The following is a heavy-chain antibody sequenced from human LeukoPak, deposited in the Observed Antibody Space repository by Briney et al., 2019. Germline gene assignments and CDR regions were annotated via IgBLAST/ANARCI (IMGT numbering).Heavy chain of an antibody. CDR1: GGSISSYY. CDR2: IYYSGST. J-gene: IGHJ4*02. D-gene: IGHD6-13*01. V-gene: IGHV4-59*01. Sequence: SSETLSLTCTVSGGSISSYYWSWIRQPPGKGLEWIGYIYYSGSTNYNPSLKSRVTISVDTSKNQFSLKLSSVTAADTALYYCARDAVLRNIAAAGYFDYWGQGTLVTVSS. CDR3: ARDAVLRNIAAAGYFDY.